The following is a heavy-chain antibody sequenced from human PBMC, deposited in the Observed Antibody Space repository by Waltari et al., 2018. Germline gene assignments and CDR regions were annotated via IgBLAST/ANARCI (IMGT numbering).Heavy chain of an antibody. D-gene: IGHD3-22*01. V-gene: IGHV4-39*01. CDR2: IYYSGST. J-gene: IGHJ4*02. Sequence: QLQLQESGPGLVKPSETLSLTCTVSGGSISSSSYYWGWIRQPPGKGLEWIGSIYYSGSTYYNPSLKSRVTISVDTSKNQFSLKLSSVTAADTAVYYCARRPDDSSYLWIDYWGQGTLVTVSS. CDR1: GGSISSSSYY. CDR3: ARRPDDSSYLWIDY.